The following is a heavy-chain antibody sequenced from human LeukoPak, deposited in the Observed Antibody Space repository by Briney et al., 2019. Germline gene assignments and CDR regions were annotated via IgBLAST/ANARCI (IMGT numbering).Heavy chain of an antibody. CDR2: IYRSGHT. D-gene: IGHD1-26*01. V-gene: IGHV4-4*02. J-gene: IGHJ4*02. Sequence: PSETLSLTCAVSGDSIRGGNWWSWLRQSPGMGLEWIGEIYRSGHTNYNPSLESRLTISVDLSTNHFYLKLNSVTAADTAVYYCARGYSGSSPTNWGQGTLVTVSS. CDR3: ARGYSGSSPTN. CDR1: GDSIRGGNW.